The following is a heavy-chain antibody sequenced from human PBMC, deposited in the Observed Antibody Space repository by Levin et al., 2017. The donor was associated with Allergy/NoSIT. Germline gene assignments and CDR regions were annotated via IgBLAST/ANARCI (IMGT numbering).Heavy chain of an antibody. Sequence: GGSLRLSCAASGFTFSSYGMHWVRQAPGKGLEWVAVISYDGSNKYYADSVKGRFTISRDNSKNTLYLQMNSLRAEDTAVYYCAKDMGIAGTGENWGQGTLVTVSS. D-gene: IGHD6-13*01. J-gene: IGHJ4*02. CDR1: GFTFSSYG. CDR2: ISYDGSNK. V-gene: IGHV3-30*18. CDR3: AKDMGIAGTGEN.